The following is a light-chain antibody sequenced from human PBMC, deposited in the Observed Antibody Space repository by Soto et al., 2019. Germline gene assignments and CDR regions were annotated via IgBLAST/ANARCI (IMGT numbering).Light chain of an antibody. J-gene: IGLJ2*01. CDR1: SSDIGGDDY. Sequence: QSALTQPASVSGSPGQSITLSCTGTSSDIGGDDYVSWYQRHPGKAPKLIIYDVNNRPSGVSNRFSGSKSGTTASLTISGLQAEDEADYYCTSYASGSSHLVFGGGTKLTVL. V-gene: IGLV2-14*01. CDR3: TSYASGSSHLV. CDR2: DVN.